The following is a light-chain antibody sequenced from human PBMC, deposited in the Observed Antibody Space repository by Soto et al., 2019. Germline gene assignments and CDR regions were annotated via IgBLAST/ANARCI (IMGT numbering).Light chain of an antibody. Sequence: EIVMTQAPATLSVSPGERVTLSCRPSQSVSSNLVWYQQKPGQAPRVLIYSASARATGVPARFSGSGSGTEFTLTISSLQSEDFAVYYCQQFKTRPWPFGQGTKLEIK. V-gene: IGKV3-15*01. CDR1: QSVSSN. CDR3: QQFKTRPWP. J-gene: IGKJ1*01. CDR2: SAS.